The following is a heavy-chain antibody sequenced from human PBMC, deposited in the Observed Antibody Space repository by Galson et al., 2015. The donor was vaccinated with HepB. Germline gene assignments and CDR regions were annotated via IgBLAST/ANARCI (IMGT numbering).Heavy chain of an antibody. CDR1: GFTFSNYA. Sequence: SLRLSCAASGFTFSNYAMHWVRQAPGKGLEWVALLSYDGSNKSYADSLKGRFTISIDKSKNTFYIQMNNLRGEDTALYYCASLETRGMATIPFDYWGQGTLVTVSS. V-gene: IGHV3-30-3*02. CDR3: ASLETRGMATIPFDY. D-gene: IGHD5-24*01. CDR2: LSYDGSNK. J-gene: IGHJ4*02.